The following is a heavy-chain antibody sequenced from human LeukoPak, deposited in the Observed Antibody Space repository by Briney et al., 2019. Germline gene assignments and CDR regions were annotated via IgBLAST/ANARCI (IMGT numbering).Heavy chain of an antibody. Sequence: GGSLRLSSAASGFSFSDYYMSWIRQAPGKGLEWVSFISGSGSTTYADSVKGRFTISRDNAKNSLYLEMDSLRSEDTAVYYCAFPVREPDYWGQGALVTVSS. CDR2: ISGSGSTT. J-gene: IGHJ4*02. CDR1: GFSFSDYY. D-gene: IGHD3-10*01. CDR3: AFPVREPDY. V-gene: IGHV3-11*04.